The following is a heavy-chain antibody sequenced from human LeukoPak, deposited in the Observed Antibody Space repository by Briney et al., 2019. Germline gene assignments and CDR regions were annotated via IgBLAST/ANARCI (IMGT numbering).Heavy chain of an antibody. CDR3: ARVSFNEYYFDY. V-gene: IGHV1-69*05. CDR2: IIPIFGTA. J-gene: IGHJ4*02. CDR1: GGTFSSYA. D-gene: IGHD2-8*01. Sequence: SVKVSCQASGGTFSSYAISWVRQAPGQGLEWMGRIIPIFGTANYAQKFQGRVTITTDESTSTAYMELSSLRSEDTAVYYCARVSFNEYYFDYWGPRTLVTVSS.